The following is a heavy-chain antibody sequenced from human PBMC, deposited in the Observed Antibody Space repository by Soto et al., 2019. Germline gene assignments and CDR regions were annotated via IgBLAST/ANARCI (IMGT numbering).Heavy chain of an antibody. D-gene: IGHD3-3*01. CDR1: GFTFSSYG. Sequence: GGSLRLSCAASGFTFSSYGMHWVHQAPGKGLEWVAVISYDLSNKYYADSVMGRFTISRDNSKNTLYLQMNSLRAEDTAVYYCAKDGVSTIFGVGRHYYYYYGMDVWGQGTTVTVSS. CDR3: AKDGVSTIFGVGRHYYYYYGMDV. J-gene: IGHJ6*02. V-gene: IGHV3-30*18. CDR2: ISYDLSNK.